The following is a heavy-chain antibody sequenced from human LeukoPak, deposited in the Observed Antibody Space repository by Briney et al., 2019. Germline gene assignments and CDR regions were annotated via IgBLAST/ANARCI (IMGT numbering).Heavy chain of an antibody. Sequence: GGSLRLSCAASGFTFSSYAMSWVRQAPGKGLEWVSALSGSCGSTYYADSVKGRFTISRDNSKNTLYLQMNSLRAEDTAVYYCAREGLPAAIIFADYWGQGTLVTVSS. CDR2: LSGSCGST. D-gene: IGHD2-2*01. V-gene: IGHV3-23*01. J-gene: IGHJ4*02. CDR1: GFTFSSYA. CDR3: AREGLPAAIIFADY.